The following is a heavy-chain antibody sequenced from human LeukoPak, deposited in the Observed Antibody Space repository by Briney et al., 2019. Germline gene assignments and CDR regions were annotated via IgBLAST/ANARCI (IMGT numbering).Heavy chain of an antibody. CDR2: ISSSSYI. V-gene: IGHV3-21*01. CDR1: GFTFSSYS. D-gene: IGHD2-15*01. J-gene: IGHJ6*02. Sequence: GGSLRLSCAASGFTFSSYSMNWVRQAPGKGLEWVSSISSSSYIYYADSVKGRFTISRDNAKNSLYLQMNSLRAEDTAVYYCARGYCSGGSCLGSWYYYYYGMDVWGQGTTVTVSS. CDR3: ARGYCSGGSCLGSWYYYYYGMDV.